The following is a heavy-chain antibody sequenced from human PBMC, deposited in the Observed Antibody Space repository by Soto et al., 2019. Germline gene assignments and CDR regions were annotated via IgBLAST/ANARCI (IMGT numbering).Heavy chain of an antibody. CDR3: AHAFVGTSSPNDAFDI. Sequence: QITLKEPGPTLVKPTQSLTLTCTVSGFSLSGDGVGVGWIRQPPGNALEWLAPIYWDADQRYSPSLKTRLTITKETSKNQVVLTMTNMAPVDTATYYCAHAFVGTSSPNDAFDIWGQGTVVTVSS. CDR1: GFSLSGDGVG. CDR2: IYWDADQ. J-gene: IGHJ3*02. V-gene: IGHV2-5*02. D-gene: IGHD2-2*01.